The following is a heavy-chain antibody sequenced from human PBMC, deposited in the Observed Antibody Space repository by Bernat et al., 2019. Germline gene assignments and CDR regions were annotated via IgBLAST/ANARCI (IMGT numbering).Heavy chain of an antibody. CDR1: GYTFNTYS. D-gene: IGHD3-16*01. Sequence: QVQLVQSGPEVKRPGDSVKVSCEASGYTFNTYSLTWVRQAPGQGLEWMGWLSAYNGDTSSAQKFQGRVTMTADTSTSTAYMGLRSLTSDDTAVYYCARGTTVILTHLDYWGQGTPVTVSS. V-gene: IGHV1-18*01. J-gene: IGHJ4*02. CDR2: LSAYNGDT. CDR3: ARGTTVILTHLDY.